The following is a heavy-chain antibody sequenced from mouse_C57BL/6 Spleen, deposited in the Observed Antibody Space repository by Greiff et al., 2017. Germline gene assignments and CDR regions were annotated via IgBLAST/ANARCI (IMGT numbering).Heavy chain of an antibody. D-gene: IGHD4-1*01. Sequence: VQLQQSGPELVKPGASVKISCKASGYTFTDYYMNWVKQSHGKGLEWIGDINPNNGGTSYNQKFKGKATLTVDKSSSTAYMELRSLTSEDSAVYYCAPGALDYRGKGTTLTVSS. J-gene: IGHJ2*01. V-gene: IGHV1-26*01. CDR2: INPNNGGT. CDR1: GYTFTDYY. CDR3: APGALDY.